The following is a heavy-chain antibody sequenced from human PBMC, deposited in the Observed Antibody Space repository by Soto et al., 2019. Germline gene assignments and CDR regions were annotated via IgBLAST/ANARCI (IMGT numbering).Heavy chain of an antibody. CDR3: VRLRALPSTIIFGNDFDY. J-gene: IGHJ4*02. CDR2: IEPRHSYI. Sequence: GESLKISCTASGYNFNNNWIGWVRQTPGKGLEWMGRIEPRHSYIDYSPSFKGQVTISSDKSNKPVYLQWSSMKASDTAMYYCVRLRALPSTIIFGNDFDYWGQGALVTVSS. CDR1: GYNFNNNW. V-gene: IGHV5-10-1*01. D-gene: IGHD3-10*01.